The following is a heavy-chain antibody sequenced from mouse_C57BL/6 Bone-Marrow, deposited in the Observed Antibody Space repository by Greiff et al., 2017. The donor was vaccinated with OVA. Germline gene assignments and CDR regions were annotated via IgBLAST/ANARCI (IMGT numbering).Heavy chain of an antibody. CDR3: ARGNFGSSWYAMDY. CDR2: IDPANDNT. J-gene: IGHJ4*01. V-gene: IGHV14-3*01. CDR1: GFNIKNTY. Sequence: VQLQQSVAELVRPGASVKLSCTASGFNIKNTYMHWVKQRPEQGLEWIGRIDPANDNTKYAPKFQGKATMTADTSSNTAYLQLSSMSSEDTAVYCCARGNFGSSWYAMDYWGQGTSVTVSS. D-gene: IGHD1-1*01.